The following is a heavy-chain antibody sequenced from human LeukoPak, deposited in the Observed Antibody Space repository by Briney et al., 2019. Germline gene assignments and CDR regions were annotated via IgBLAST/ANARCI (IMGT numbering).Heavy chain of an antibody. CDR2: ISISDSTV. V-gene: IGHV3-48*03. CDR3: ARVADDYGDYYYGMDV. CDR1: GFTFSSYD. Sequence: PGGSLRLSCAASGFTFSSYDMIWVRQAPGKGLEWVSYISISDSTVHYADSVKGRFTISRDNAQNSLYLQMSSLRAEDAAVYYCARVADDYGDYYYGMDVWGQGTTVTVSS. J-gene: IGHJ6*02. D-gene: IGHD4-17*01.